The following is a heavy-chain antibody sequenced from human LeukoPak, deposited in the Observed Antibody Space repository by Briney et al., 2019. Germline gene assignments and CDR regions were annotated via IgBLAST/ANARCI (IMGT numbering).Heavy chain of an antibody. CDR1: GFTFSSYA. Sequence: PGGSLRLSCAASGFTFSSYAMSWVRQAPGKGLEWVSAISGSGGSTYYADSVKGRFTISRNNSKNTLYLQMNSLRAEDTAVYYCAKDPMIVVLYYFDYWGQGTLVTVSS. CDR2: ISGSGGST. CDR3: AKDPMIVVLYYFDY. V-gene: IGHV3-23*01. J-gene: IGHJ4*02. D-gene: IGHD3-22*01.